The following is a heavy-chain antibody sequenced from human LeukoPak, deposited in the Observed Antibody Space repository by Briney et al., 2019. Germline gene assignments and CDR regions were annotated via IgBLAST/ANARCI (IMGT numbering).Heavy chain of an antibody. D-gene: IGHD3-22*01. Sequence: PGGSLRLSCAASGFTFSSYWMSWVRQAPGKGLEWVAFIRYDGSNKYYADSVKGRFTISRDNSKNTLYLQMNSLRAEDTAVYYCAKYPYYYDSSGYYAEYFQHWGQGTLVTVSS. CDR2: IRYDGSNK. V-gene: IGHV3-30*02. J-gene: IGHJ1*01. CDR3: AKYPYYYDSSGYYAEYFQH. CDR1: GFTFSSYW.